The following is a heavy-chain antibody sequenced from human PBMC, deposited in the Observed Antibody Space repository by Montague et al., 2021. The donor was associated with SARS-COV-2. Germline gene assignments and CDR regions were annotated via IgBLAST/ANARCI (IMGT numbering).Heavy chain of an antibody. J-gene: IGHJ2*01. CDR2: IRLPGGT. Sequence: SGTLSLTCAVNSGSLRNYYWSWIRQPPGKGLEWIGEIRLPGGTNXDPSLKGRVTISLDTSNNHVSLNLNSVTTADTAVYFCARAGSQRFFEFWGRGTLVTVSS. V-gene: IGHV4-34*01. CDR1: SGSLRNYY. CDR3: ARAGSQRFFEF. D-gene: IGHD1-1*01.